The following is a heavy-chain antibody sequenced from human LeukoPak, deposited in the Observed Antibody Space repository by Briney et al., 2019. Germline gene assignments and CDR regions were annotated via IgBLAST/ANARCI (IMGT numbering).Heavy chain of an antibody. CDR2: ISYDGSNK. D-gene: IGHD6-13*01. V-gene: IGHV3-30*04. Sequence: PGGSLRLSCAASGFTFSSYAMHWVRQAPGKGLEWVAVISYDGSNKYYADSVKGRFTISRDNSKNTLYLQMNSLRAEDTAVYYCAKRRRDSSSWYFDYWGQGTLVTVSS. CDR3: AKRRRDSSSWYFDY. J-gene: IGHJ4*02. CDR1: GFTFSSYA.